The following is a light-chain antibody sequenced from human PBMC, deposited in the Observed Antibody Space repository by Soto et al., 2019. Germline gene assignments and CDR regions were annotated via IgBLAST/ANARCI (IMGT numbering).Light chain of an antibody. CDR1: QSVRTY. CDR2: DAS. V-gene: IGKV3-11*01. Sequence: EVVLTQSPATLSLSPGERATLSCRASQSVRTYLAWYQQKPGQVPRLLIHDASSRATGIPARFSGSGSGTDFTLTISSLEPEDFAVYYCQQRTHWPSSTFGQGTRLE. J-gene: IGKJ5*01. CDR3: QQRTHWPSST.